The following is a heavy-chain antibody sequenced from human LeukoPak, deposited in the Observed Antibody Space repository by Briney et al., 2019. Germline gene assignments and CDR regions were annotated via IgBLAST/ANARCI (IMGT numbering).Heavy chain of an antibody. Sequence: PSETLSLTCTVSGGSISSYYWSWIRQPAGKGLEWIGRIYTSGSTNYNPSLKSRVTISVDTSKNQFSLKLSSVTAADTAVYYCARRPYYDYVWGSYRYPLFDYWGQGTLVTVSS. CDR3: ARRPYYDYVWGSYRYPLFDY. V-gene: IGHV4-4*07. CDR1: GGSISSYY. D-gene: IGHD3-16*02. J-gene: IGHJ4*02. CDR2: IYTSGST.